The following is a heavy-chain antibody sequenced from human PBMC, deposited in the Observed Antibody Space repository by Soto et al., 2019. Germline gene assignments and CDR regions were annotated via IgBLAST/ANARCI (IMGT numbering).Heavy chain of an antibody. V-gene: IGHV4-61*01. J-gene: IGHJ6*02. Sequence: SETLSLTCTVSGGSVSSGSYYWSWIRQPPGKGLEWIGYIYYSGSSYNPSLKSRVTISVDTSKNQLSLKLSSVIAADSAIYYCAINADVWGQGTTVTVSS. CDR1: GGSVSSGSYY. CDR2: IYYSGS. CDR3: AINADV.